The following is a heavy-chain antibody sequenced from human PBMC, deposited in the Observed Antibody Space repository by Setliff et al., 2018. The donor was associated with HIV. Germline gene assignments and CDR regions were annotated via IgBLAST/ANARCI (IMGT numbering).Heavy chain of an antibody. J-gene: IGHJ6*02. CDR2: VFYSGNT. Sequence: SETLSLTCTVSGGSISSSNYYWGWISQSPGKGLEWIGSVFYSGNTYYNPSLTTRVTISVNTYKNQFSLTLRSVTAADTAVYYCARDTLTMVRGVMFVPTESYLGMDVWGQGTTVTVSS. D-gene: IGHD3-10*01. CDR1: GGSISSSNYY. CDR3: ARDTLTMVRGVMFVPTESYLGMDV. V-gene: IGHV4-39*07.